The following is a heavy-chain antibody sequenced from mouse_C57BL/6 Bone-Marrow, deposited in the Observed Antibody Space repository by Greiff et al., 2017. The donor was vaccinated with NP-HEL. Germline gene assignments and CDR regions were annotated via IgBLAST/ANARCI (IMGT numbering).Heavy chain of an antibody. CDR3: ARRDPYSFYAMDY. Sequence: QQPGRGLEWIGRIDPNSGGTKYNEKFKSKATLTVDKPSSTAYMQLSSLTSEDSAVYYCARRDPYSFYAMDYWGQGTSVTVSS. CDR2: IDPNSGGT. D-gene: IGHD2-12*01. J-gene: IGHJ4*01. V-gene: IGHV1-72*01.